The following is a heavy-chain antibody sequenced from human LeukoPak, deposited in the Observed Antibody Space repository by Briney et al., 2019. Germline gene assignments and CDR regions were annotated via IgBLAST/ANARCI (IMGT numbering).Heavy chain of an antibody. V-gene: IGHV4-34*01. Sequence: SETLSLTCAVYGGSFSGYYWSWIRQPPGKGLEWIGEINHSGSTNYNPSLKSRVTISVDTSKSQFSLKLSSVTAADTAVYYCARRLSSSWPNWFDPWGQGTLVTVSS. CDR2: INHSGST. CDR3: ARRLSSSWPNWFDP. D-gene: IGHD6-13*01. J-gene: IGHJ5*02. CDR1: GGSFSGYY.